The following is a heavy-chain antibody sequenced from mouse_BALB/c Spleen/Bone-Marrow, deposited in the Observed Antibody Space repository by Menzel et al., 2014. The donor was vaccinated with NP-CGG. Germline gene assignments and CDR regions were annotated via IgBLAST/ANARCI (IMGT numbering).Heavy chain of an antibody. CDR1: GYSFTSYY. CDR3: ARRVITTGPGFAY. J-gene: IGHJ3*01. CDR2: IDPFNGVT. V-gene: IGHV1-28*01. D-gene: IGHD2-4*01. Sequence: EVQLQQSGPELMKPGASVKISCKASGYSFTSYYIHWVKQNHGKSLEWIGYIDPFNGVTIYNQKFKGKATLTADKSSSTAYMHLSSLTSEDSAVYNYARRVITTGPGFAYWGQGTLVTVSA.